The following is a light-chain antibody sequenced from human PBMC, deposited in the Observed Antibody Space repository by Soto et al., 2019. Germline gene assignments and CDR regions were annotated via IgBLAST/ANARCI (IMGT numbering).Light chain of an antibody. J-gene: IGKJ1*01. CDR2: GAS. Sequence: EIVLTQSPGTLSLSPGERATLSCRASQIVSGSYLAWFQQKPGQSPRLLIYGASSRATGIPDRFSGSGSGTDFTLTISRLEPEEFAVYYCQQYGSSPRTFGQGTKVEIK. V-gene: IGKV3-20*01. CDR3: QQYGSSPRT. CDR1: QIVSGSY.